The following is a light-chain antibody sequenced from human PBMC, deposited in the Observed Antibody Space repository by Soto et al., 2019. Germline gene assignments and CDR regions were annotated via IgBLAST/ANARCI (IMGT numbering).Light chain of an antibody. CDR2: DHN. Sequence: QSALTQPPSVSAAPGQKVTISCSGSSSNIGGNSVSWYQQLPGTAPKLLIYDHNKRPSGIPDRFSGSKSGTSATLGITGFQTGDEADYYCGSWDSSLSAYVFGTGTKVTVL. J-gene: IGLJ1*01. CDR1: SSNIGGNS. CDR3: GSWDSSLSAYV. V-gene: IGLV1-51*01.